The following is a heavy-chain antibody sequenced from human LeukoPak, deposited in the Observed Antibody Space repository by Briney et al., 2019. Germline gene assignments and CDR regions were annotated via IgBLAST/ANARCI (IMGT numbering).Heavy chain of an antibody. CDR3: ARDNNWNYPDY. CDR1: GFTFSSYW. J-gene: IGHJ4*02. D-gene: IGHD1-7*01. V-gene: IGHV3-74*01. Sequence: GGSLRLSCAASGFTFSSYWMHWVRQAPGKGLVWVSRISSDGSSTRYADSVKGRFTISRDNAKNTLFLQMNSLRVEDTAVYYCARDNNWNYPDYWGQGTLVTVSS. CDR2: ISSDGSST.